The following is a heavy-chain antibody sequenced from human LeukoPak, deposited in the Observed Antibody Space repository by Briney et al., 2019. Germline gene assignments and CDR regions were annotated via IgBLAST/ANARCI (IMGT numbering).Heavy chain of an antibody. D-gene: IGHD3-3*01. CDR2: IYNGVNT. CDR3: ARRKLRFFGY. CDR1: GASVSSASY. Sequence: SETLSLTCTVSGASVSSASYWTWIRQPPGKGVEWIAHIYNGVNTNYNPSLKSRVTISVDTSKNQFSLKLSSVTAADTAVYYCARRKLRFFGYWGQGTLVTVSS. V-gene: IGHV4-61*01. J-gene: IGHJ4*02.